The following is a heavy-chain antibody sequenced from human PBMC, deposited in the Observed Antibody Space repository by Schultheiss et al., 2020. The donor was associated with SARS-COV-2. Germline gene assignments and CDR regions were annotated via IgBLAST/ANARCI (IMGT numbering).Heavy chain of an antibody. CDR2: IYYSGST. CDR3: AKNGDYTLSDY. CDR1: GGSISSSSYY. D-gene: IGHD4-17*01. J-gene: IGHJ4*02. Sequence: SETLSLTCTVSGGSISSSSYYWGWIRQPPGKGLEWIGSIYYSGSTYYNPSLKSRVTISVDTSKNQFSLKLSSVTAADTAMYYCAKNGDYTLSDYWGQGTLVTVSS. V-gene: IGHV4-39*07.